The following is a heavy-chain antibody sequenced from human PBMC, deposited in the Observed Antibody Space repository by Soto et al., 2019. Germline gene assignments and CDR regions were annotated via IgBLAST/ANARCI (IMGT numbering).Heavy chain of an antibody. CDR1: GFTFNIYW. CDR3: ARGVRSGSYHYYYYAMDV. V-gene: IGHV3-74*01. CDR2: INSDASST. D-gene: IGHD1-26*01. Sequence: PGGSLRLSCAASGFTFNIYWMHWVRQAPGKGLVWVSRINSDASSTNYADSVKGRFTISRDNAKNTLYLQMNSLRVEDTAVYYCARGVRSGSYHYYYYAMDVWGQGTTVTVSS. J-gene: IGHJ6*02.